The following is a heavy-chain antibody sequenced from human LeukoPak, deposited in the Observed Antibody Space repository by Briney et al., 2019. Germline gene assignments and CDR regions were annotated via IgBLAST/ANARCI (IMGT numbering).Heavy chain of an antibody. CDR3: VKDNSNWYWYFDL. D-gene: IGHD1-1*01. CDR2: ISGSGNST. J-gene: IGHJ2*01. V-gene: IGHV3-23*01. CDR1: GFTFNNYA. Sequence: GESLRLSCAASGFTFNNYAMIWVRQAPGKGLEWVSVISGSGNSTYYADSVKGRFTISRDNSKTTLYLQMNSLRGEDTAVYHCVKDNSNWYWYFDLWGRGTLVTVSS.